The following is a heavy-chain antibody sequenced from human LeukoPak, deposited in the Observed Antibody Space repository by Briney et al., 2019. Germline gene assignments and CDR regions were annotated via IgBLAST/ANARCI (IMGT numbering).Heavy chain of an antibody. D-gene: IGHD2-2*01. Sequence: SETLSLTCTVSGGSISSSSYYWGWIRQPPGKGLEWIGSIYYSGSTYYNPCLKSRVTISVDTSKNQFSLKLSSVTAADTAVYYCARGYCSSTSCYAGSYFDYWGQGTLVTVSS. CDR3: ARGYCSSTSCYAGSYFDY. CDR1: GGSISSSSYY. CDR2: IYYSGST. V-gene: IGHV4-39*07. J-gene: IGHJ4*02.